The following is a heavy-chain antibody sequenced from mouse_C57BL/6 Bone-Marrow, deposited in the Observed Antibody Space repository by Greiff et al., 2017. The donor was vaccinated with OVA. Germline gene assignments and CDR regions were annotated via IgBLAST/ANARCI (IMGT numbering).Heavy chain of an antibody. CDR2: INPSNGGT. D-gene: IGHD2-4*01. V-gene: IGHV1-53*01. J-gene: IGHJ2*01. CDR3: ARSLYDYDGGDYFDY. Sequence: QVQLQQSGTELVKPGASVKLSCKASGYTFTSYWMHWVKQRPGQGLEWIGNINPSNGGTNYNEKFKSKATLTVDKSSSTAYMQLSSLTSEDSAVYYCARSLYDYDGGDYFDYWGQGTTLTVSS. CDR1: GYTFTSYW.